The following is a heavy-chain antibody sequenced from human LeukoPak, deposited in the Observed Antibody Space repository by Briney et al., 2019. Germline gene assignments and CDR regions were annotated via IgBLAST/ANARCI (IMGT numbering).Heavy chain of an antibody. CDR1: GFTFSSYS. D-gene: IGHD4-23*01. Sequence: TGGSLRLSCAASGFTFSSYSMNWVRQAPGKGLEWVSSISSSSSYIYYADSVKGRFTISRDNAKNTLYLQMNSLRAEDTAVYYCAKHRSFYGNSAVDSWGQGTLVTVSS. V-gene: IGHV3-21*04. CDR2: ISSSSSYI. J-gene: IGHJ4*02. CDR3: AKHRSFYGNSAVDS.